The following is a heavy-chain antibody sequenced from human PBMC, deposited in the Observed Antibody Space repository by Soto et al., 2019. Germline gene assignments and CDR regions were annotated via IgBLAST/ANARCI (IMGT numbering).Heavy chain of an antibody. J-gene: IGHJ5*02. CDR3: ARVMASIVVVTAILNPHYWVDP. V-gene: IGHV4-34*01. CDR1: GGSFSGYY. Sequence: SETLSLTCAVYGGSFSGYYWSWIRQPPGKGLEWIGEINHSGSTNYNPSLKSRVTISVDTSKNQFSLKLSSVTAADTAVYYCARVMASIVVVTAILNPHYWVDPWGQGTLVTVSS. D-gene: IGHD2-21*02. CDR2: INHSGST.